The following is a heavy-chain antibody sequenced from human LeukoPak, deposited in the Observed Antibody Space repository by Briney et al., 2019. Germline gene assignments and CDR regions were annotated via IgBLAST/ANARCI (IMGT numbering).Heavy chain of an antibody. CDR3: ARDLGPTYYDFWSGRQGIGMDV. V-gene: IGHV4-61*02. CDR2: IYTSGST. J-gene: IGHJ6*02. CDR1: GGSINSGSYY. Sequence: SQTLSLTCTVSGGSINSGSYYWSWIRQPAGKGLEWIGRIYTSGSTNYNPSLKSRVTISVDTSKNQFSLKLSSVTAADTAVYYCARDLGPTYYDFWSGRQGIGMDVWGQGTTVTVSS. D-gene: IGHD3-3*01.